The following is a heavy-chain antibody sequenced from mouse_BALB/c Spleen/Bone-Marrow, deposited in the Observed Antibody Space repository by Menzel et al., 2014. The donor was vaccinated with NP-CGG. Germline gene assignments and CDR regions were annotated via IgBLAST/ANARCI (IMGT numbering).Heavy chain of an antibody. CDR1: GFTFTDYY. Sequence: DVQLVESGGGLVQPGGSLRLSCATSGFTFTDYYMSWVRQTPGKALEWLGFIRNKANGYTTDYSVSVKGRFTISRDNSHSILYLQMNTLRAEDIATYYCARDENYDIYWYFDVWGAGTTVTVSS. J-gene: IGHJ1*01. CDR2: IRNKANGYTT. CDR3: ARDENYDIYWYFDV. D-gene: IGHD1-1*01. V-gene: IGHV7-3*02.